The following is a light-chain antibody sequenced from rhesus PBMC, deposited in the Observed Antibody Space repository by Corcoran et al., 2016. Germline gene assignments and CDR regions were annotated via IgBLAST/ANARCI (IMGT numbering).Light chain of an antibody. CDR3: SSYAGSNTYI. CDR1: SSDIGAYNY. CDR2: DVS. J-gene: IGLJ1*01. Sequence: QAAPTQPPSVSGSPGQSVTISCTGTSSDIGAYNYVSWYQQLPGKAPKLMIYDVSKRPPGVSDRFSGSKSGNTASLTISGLQADDEADYYCSSYAGSNTYIFGAGTRLTVL. V-gene: IGLV2-23*01.